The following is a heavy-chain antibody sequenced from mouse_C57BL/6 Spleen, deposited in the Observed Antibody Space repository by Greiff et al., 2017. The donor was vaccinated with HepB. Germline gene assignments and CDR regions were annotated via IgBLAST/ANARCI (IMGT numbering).Heavy chain of an antibody. V-gene: IGHV5-16*01. D-gene: IGHD2-4*01. CDR3: ARGLRRVYYAMDY. CDR1: GFTFSDYY. CDR2: INYDGSST. J-gene: IGHJ4*01. Sequence: EVKLQESEGGLVQPGSSMKLSCTASGFTFSDYYMAWVRQVPEKGLEWVANINYDGSSTYYLDSLKSRFIISRDNAKNILYLQMSSLKSEDTATYYCARGLRRVYYAMDYWGQGTSVTVSS.